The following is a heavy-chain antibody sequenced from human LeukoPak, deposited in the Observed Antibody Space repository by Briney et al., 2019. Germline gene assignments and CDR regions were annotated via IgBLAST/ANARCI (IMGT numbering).Heavy chain of an antibody. J-gene: IGHJ4*02. V-gene: IGHV4-34*01. CDR1: GGSFSGYY. D-gene: IGHD2-15*01. CDR2: INHSGST. CDR3: ARVGSDY. Sequence: SETLSLTCAVYGGSFSGYYWSWIRQPPGKGLEWIGEINHSGSTNYNPSLKSRVTVSVDTSKNQFSLKLSSVTAADTAVYYCARVGSDYWGQGNLVTVSS.